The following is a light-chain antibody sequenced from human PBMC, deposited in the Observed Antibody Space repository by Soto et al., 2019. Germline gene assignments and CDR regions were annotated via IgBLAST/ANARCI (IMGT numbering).Light chain of an antibody. CDR2: DAS. CDR3: QQRSNWPPIT. V-gene: IGKV3-11*01. CDR1: QSVSSY. J-gene: IGKJ5*01. Sequence: EIVLTQSPATLSLSPGERATLSCRASQSVSSYLAWYQQKPGQAPRLLIYDASIRATGVPARFSGSGSGTDFTLTTSTLEPEDFALYYCQQRSNWPPITFGQGTRLEIK.